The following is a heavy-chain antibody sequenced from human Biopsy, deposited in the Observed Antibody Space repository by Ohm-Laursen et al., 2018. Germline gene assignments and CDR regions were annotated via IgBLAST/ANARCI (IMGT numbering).Heavy chain of an antibody. CDR3: ARDSGILNYGNFKYYHYYGMDV. CDR2: IYYSVMT. CDR1: GDSVTKYY. D-gene: IGHD4-11*01. J-gene: IGHJ6*02. Sequence: GTLSLTCTVSGDSVTKYYWSWIRQSPGKGLEWIGHIYYSVMTNYNPSLQSRVSISVDTSRNQVSLTLSSVTAADTAVYYCARDSGILNYGNFKYYHYYGMDVWGQGTTVTVSS. V-gene: IGHV4-59*02.